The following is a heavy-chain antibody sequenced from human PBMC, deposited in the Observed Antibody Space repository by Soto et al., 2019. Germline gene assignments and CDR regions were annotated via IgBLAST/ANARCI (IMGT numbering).Heavy chain of an antibody. CDR3: GKVLVGATGHTDSDS. D-gene: IGHD2-15*01. Sequence: SETLSLTCTVSGGSIYRSGYYWGWIRQPPGRGLEWIGNIYYNGVTYSNPSLKSRVTISRDTSKNQFSLKLTSVTAADTALYYCGKVLVGATGHTDSDSWGPGTLVTV. CDR2: IYYNGVT. CDR1: GGSIYRSGYY. J-gene: IGHJ4*02. V-gene: IGHV4-39*01.